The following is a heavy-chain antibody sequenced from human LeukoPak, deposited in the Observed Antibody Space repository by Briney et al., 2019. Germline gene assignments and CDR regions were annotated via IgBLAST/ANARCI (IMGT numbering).Heavy chain of an antibody. D-gene: IGHD2-15*01. J-gene: IGHJ4*02. CDR3: ARVEAAVDY. CDR2: ISGSGGSI. Sequence: PGGSLRLSCAASGFTFRNHAMSWVRQAPGKGLEWVSTISGSGGSIQYADSVKGRFSISRDNAKNSLYLQMNSLRAEDTAVYYCARVEAAVDYWGQGTLVTVSS. V-gene: IGHV3-23*01. CDR1: GFTFRNHA.